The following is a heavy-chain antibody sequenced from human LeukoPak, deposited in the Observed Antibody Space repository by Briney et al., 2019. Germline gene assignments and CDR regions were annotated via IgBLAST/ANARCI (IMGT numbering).Heavy chain of an antibody. CDR3: ARDRRYSSSSWDY. CDR1: GFTFSSYA. V-gene: IGHV3-23*01. CDR2: ISASGVST. D-gene: IGHD6-6*01. Sequence: GGSLRLSCAASGFTFSSYAMSWVRQAPGKGLEWVSGISASGVSTYYADSVKGRFTISRDNSKNTLYLQMSSLRAEDTAVYYCARDRRYSSSSWDYWGQGTLVTVSS. J-gene: IGHJ4*02.